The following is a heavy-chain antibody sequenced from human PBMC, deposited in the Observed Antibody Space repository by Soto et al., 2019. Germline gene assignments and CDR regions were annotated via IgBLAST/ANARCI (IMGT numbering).Heavy chain of an antibody. V-gene: IGHV4-30-4*01. CDR1: GGSISSGDYY. CDR3: ARGFTSGWFDP. J-gene: IGHJ5*02. D-gene: IGHD3-10*01. CDR2: IYYSGST. Sequence: SETLSLTCTVSGGSISSGDYYWSWIRQPPGKGLEWIGYIYYSGSTYYNPSLKSRVTISVDTSKNQFSLKLSSVTAADTAVYYCARGFTSGWFDPWGQGTLVTVSS.